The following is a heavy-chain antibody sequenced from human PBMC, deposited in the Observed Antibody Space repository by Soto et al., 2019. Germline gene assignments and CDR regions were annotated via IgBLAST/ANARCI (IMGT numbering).Heavy chain of an antibody. Sequence: QVQLQESGPGLVKPSQTLSLTCTVSGGSISSGGYYWSWIRQHPGKGLEWIGYIYYSGSTYYNPSPKSRVITTVDKNKNKFSLKLSSVTAADTAVYYCARNRCSSTSCYVGHDAFNIWGQGTMVTVSS. J-gene: IGHJ3*02. V-gene: IGHV4-31*03. D-gene: IGHD2-2*01. CDR2: IYYSGST. CDR1: GGSISSGGYY. CDR3: ARNRCSSTSCYVGHDAFNI.